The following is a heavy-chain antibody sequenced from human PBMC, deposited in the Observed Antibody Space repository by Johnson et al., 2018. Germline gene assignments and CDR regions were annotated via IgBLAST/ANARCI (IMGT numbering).Heavy chain of an antibody. D-gene: IGHD6-13*01. V-gene: IGHV3-33*01. J-gene: IGHJ1*01. CDR1: GFTFSSYG. CDR3: VRHKEPGTHPAEYFQH. Sequence: QVQLVESGGGVVQPGNSLRLSCAASGFTFSSYGMHWVRQAPGKGLAWVAVIWYDGRIKYYAASVKGRFTISRDNSKNTLYLHMNSLRAEDTAVYYWVRHKEPGTHPAEYFQHWGQGTLGTVSS. CDR2: IWYDGRIK.